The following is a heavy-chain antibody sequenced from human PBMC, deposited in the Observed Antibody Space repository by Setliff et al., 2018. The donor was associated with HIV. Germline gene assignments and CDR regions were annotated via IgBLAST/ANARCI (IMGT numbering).Heavy chain of an antibody. CDR2: IRTQPYGVTT. J-gene: IGHJ4*02. Sequence: PGGSLRLSCAASGFTVSSDYMSWVRQAPGKGLEWVGLIRTQPYGVTTEYAASVKGRFTISRDDSLGIAYLQLNSLKSEDTAIYYCTRTPGAWQNYFDYWGQGTPVTVSS. D-gene: IGHD2-15*01. CDR1: GFTVSSDY. V-gene: IGHV3-49*04. CDR3: TRTPGAWQNYFDY.